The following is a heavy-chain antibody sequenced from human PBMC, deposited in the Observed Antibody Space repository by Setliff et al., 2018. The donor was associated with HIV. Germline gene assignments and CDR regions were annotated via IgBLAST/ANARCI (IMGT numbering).Heavy chain of an antibody. CDR3: ASEKKAWSVSDSFYEY. CDR1: GLSMSYNY. D-gene: IGHD3-3*01. V-gene: IGHV4-59*01. CDR2: VHYSGST. J-gene: IGHJ4*02. Sequence: PSATLSLTCTVSGLSMSYNYWTWIRQSPGKGLEWIGYVHYSGSTRYNPSLKSRVTISVDTSKKKFSLKLTSMTATDTAVYYCASEKKAWSVSDSFYEYWGQGVPVTVSS.